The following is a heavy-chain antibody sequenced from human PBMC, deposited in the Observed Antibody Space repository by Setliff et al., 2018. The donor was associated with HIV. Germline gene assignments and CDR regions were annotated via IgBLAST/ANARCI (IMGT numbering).Heavy chain of an antibody. Sequence: PSETLSLTCTVSGGSISSGSYYWSWIRQPAGKRLEWIGHIYTSGSTNYNPSLKSRVTISVDTSKNQFSLNLSSVTAADTAVYYCARGPNSGWLYYFDYWGQGTQVTVS. CDR1: GGSISSGSYY. V-gene: IGHV4-61*09. CDR3: ARGPNSGWLYYFDY. J-gene: IGHJ4*02. D-gene: IGHD6-19*01. CDR2: IYTSGST.